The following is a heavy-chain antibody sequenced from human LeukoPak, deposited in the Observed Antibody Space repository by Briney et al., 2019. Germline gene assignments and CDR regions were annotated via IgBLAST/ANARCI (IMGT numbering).Heavy chain of an antibody. CDR2: IYYSGST. D-gene: IGHD4-17*01. Sequence: SETLSLTCTVSGGTISSGGYYWSWIRQHPGKGLEWIGYIYYSGSTYYNPSLKSRVTISVDTSKNQFSLKLSSVTAADTAVYYCARHDYGTAGNYWGQGTLVTVSS. CDR3: ARHDYGTAGNY. V-gene: IGHV4-31*03. CDR1: GGTISSGGYY. J-gene: IGHJ4*02.